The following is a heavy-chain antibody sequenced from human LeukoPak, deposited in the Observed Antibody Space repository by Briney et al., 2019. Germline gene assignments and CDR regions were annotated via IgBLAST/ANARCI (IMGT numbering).Heavy chain of an antibody. Sequence: GGSLRLSCAASGFTLSSYSMNWVRQARGKALEWVSSISSSCRYIYYADSVKGRFTISRDNAKNSLYLQMNSLRAEDTAVYYCARVRALLTAAAWDVWGQGTTVTVSS. J-gene: IGHJ6*02. CDR1: GFTLSSYS. CDR2: ISSSCRYI. V-gene: IGHV3-21*01. CDR3: ARVRALLTAAAWDV. D-gene: IGHD6-13*01.